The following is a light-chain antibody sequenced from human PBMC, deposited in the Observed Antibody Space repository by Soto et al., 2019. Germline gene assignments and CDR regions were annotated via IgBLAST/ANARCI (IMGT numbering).Light chain of an antibody. CDR2: GAS. CDR3: QQYSKWPLT. V-gene: IGKV3-15*01. Sequence: ESVLSQSPGTVSLSPGERATLSCRASQGVRSDLAWYQQKAGQSPRLLIYGASTRAAETPARFSGSGSETEFTLTISSLQSEDFAVYYCQQYSKWPLTFGGGTKVDI. CDR1: QGVRSD. J-gene: IGKJ4*01.